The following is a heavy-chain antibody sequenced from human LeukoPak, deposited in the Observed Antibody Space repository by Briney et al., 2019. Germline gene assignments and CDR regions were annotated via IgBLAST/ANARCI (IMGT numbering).Heavy chain of an antibody. Sequence: GGSLRPSCVPSVVSPTSFSMHCGPEAPDEGRQWGSHIRSHGGTSYCAHSVRGRFTISRDNSKNTLYLQMNSVKPEDTYIYFCVKDHGAYDLDYWAQGTLVTVAS. V-gene: IGHV3-30*02. CDR2: IRSHGGTS. CDR3: VKDHGAYDLDY. D-gene: IGHD4-17*01. CDR1: VVSPTSFS. J-gene: IGHJ4*02.